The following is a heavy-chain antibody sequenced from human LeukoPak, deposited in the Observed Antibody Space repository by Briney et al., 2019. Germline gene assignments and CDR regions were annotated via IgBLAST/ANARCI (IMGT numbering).Heavy chain of an antibody. Sequence: GGSLRLSCAASGFIFSNYGMHWVRQAPGKGLEWAAGISYDDTNKYYADSVKGRFNVSRDDSKNTLYVQMNSLRAEDTAVYYCAGLLSDNIGWYHFDCWGQGTLVTVSS. J-gene: IGHJ4*02. CDR3: AGLLSDNIGWYHFDC. CDR2: ISYDDTNK. D-gene: IGHD6-19*01. CDR1: GFIFSNYG. V-gene: IGHV3-30*03.